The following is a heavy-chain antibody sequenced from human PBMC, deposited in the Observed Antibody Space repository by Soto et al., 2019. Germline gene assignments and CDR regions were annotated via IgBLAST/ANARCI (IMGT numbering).Heavy chain of an antibody. J-gene: IGHJ4*02. D-gene: IGHD3-22*01. CDR2: ISSSGGFI. V-gene: IGHV3-21*01. Sequence: GGSLRLSCAASGFAFNSYSINWVRQAPGKGLEWVSSISSSGGFIYYADSVKGRFTISRVNVKNSLYLQMNSLRDEDTAVYYCARDDSSGYYLEPFDYWGQGTLVTVSS. CDR3: ARDDSSGYYLEPFDY. CDR1: GFAFNSYS.